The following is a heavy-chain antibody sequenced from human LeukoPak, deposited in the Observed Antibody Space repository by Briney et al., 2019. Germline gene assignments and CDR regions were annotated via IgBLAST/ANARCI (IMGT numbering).Heavy chain of an antibody. CDR3: ARGLNYDSSAIFY. J-gene: IGHJ4*02. CDR1: GYTFTSYD. D-gene: IGHD3-22*01. CDR2: MNPNSGNT. V-gene: IGHV1-8*01. Sequence: ASVKVSCKASGYTFTSYDINWVRQAPGQGLEWMGWMNPNSGNTGYAQKFQGRVTMTRNTSISTAYMELSSLGSEDTAVYYCARGLNYDSSAIFYWGQGILVTVSS.